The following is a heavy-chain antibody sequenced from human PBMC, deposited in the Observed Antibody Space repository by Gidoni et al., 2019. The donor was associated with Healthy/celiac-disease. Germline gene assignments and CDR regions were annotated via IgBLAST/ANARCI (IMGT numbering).Heavy chain of an antibody. CDR3: ARVAYYYDSSGYYPLDY. Sequence: EVQLVESGGGVVRPGGSLRLSCAASGFTFGDYGMSWVRQAPGKGLEWVSGINWNGGSTGYADSVKGRFTISRDNAKNSLYLQMNSLRAEDTALYHCARVAYYYDSSGYYPLDYWGQGTLVTVSS. V-gene: IGHV3-20*01. CDR2: INWNGGST. CDR1: GFTFGDYG. J-gene: IGHJ4*02. D-gene: IGHD3-22*01.